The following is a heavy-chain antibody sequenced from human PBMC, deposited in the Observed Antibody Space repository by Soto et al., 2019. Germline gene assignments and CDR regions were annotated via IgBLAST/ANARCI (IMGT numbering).Heavy chain of an antibody. CDR2: IWNDGSKQ. V-gene: IGHV3-33*01. D-gene: IGHD4-17*01. CDR1: GFTFSRYG. J-gene: IGHJ5*02. Sequence: QVQLVESGGGVVQPGRSLRLSCVASGFTFSRYGMHWVRQAPGKGLEWVAVIWNDGSKQVYDDSVKGRFTISRDNSKNTLYLEMDSLRDEDTSVYYCAIDDDYEANAIDLWGQGTLVTVSS. CDR3: AIDDDYEANAIDL.